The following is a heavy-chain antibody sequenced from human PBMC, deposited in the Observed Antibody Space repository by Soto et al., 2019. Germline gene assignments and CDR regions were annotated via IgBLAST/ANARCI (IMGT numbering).Heavy chain of an antibody. J-gene: IGHJ5*02. D-gene: IGHD2-21*02. Sequence: PSETLSLTCGVCGGTVASSHWWSWVRQSPGRGLEWIGNVYHTGDTNFNPSLQSRVTFSVDKSNNQFSLRLTSVTAADTAVYFCAREIVTAGGNNYFDPWGPGTLVTVSS. CDR2: VYHTGDT. CDR3: AREIVTAGGNNYFDP. CDR1: GGTVASSHW. V-gene: IGHV4-4*02.